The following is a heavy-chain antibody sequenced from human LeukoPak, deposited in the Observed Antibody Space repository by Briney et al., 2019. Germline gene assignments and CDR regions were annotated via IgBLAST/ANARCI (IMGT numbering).Heavy chain of an antibody. V-gene: IGHV4-39*01. J-gene: IGHJ4*02. D-gene: IGHD3-22*01. Sequence: SETLSLTCTVSGGSISSSSYYWGWIRQPPGKGLEWIGSIYYSGSTYYNPSLKSRVTISVDTSKNQFSLKLSSVTAADTAVYYCACGYYIYRFDYWGQGTLVTVSS. CDR1: GGSISSSSYY. CDR3: ACGYYIYRFDY. CDR2: IYYSGST.